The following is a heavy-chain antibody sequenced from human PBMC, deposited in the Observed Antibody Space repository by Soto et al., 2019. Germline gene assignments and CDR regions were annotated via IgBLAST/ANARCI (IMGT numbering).Heavy chain of an antibody. Sequence: SGPTLVNPTQTLTLTCTFSGFSLTTRGMSVTWIRQPPGKALEWLARMEWDDESFYSTSLRTRLTVSKDTSKNQVVLTMTNMDPVDTATYYCARAYSGNYCSLDFWGHGPLVTVSS. CDR3: ARAYSGNYCSLDF. V-gene: IGHV2-70*04. CDR1: GFSLTTRGMS. D-gene: IGHD1-26*01. CDR2: MEWDDES. J-gene: IGHJ4*01.